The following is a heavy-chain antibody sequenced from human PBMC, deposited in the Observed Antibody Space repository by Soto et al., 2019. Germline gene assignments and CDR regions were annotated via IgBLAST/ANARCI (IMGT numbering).Heavy chain of an antibody. Sequence: QVQLVQSGAEVKKPGSSVKVSCTASGGTFSSYTISWVRQAPGQGLEWMGRIIPILGIANYAQKFQGRVTITADKSTSTAYMELSSLRSEDTAVYYCSSRHGYCSGGSCSAEYFQHWGQGTLVTVSS. CDR3: SSRHGYCSGGSCSAEYFQH. V-gene: IGHV1-69*02. D-gene: IGHD2-15*01. J-gene: IGHJ1*01. CDR2: IIPILGIA. CDR1: GGTFSSYT.